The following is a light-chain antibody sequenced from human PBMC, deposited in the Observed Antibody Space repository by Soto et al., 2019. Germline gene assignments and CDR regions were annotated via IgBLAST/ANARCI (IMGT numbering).Light chain of an antibody. Sequence: DIQMTQSPSSLSASVGDRVTMTFRASQSISSYLNWYQQKPGKAPKLLIYKASTLKSGVPSRFSGSGSGTEFTLTISSLQPDDFATYYCQHYNSYSEAFGQGTKVDIK. CDR2: KAS. CDR1: QSISSY. V-gene: IGKV1-5*03. J-gene: IGKJ1*01. CDR3: QHYNSYSEA.